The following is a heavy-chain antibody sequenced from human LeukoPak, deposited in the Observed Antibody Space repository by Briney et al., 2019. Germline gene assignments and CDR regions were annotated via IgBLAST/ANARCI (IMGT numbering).Heavy chain of an antibody. CDR3: ARGVYDILTGYYPNFDY. D-gene: IGHD3-9*01. CDR2: IIPIFGTA. V-gene: IGHV1-69*13. Sequence: SVKVSCKASGGTFSSYAISWVRQAPGQGLEWMGGIIPIFGTANYAQKFQGRVTITADESTSTAYMELSSLRSEDTAVYYCARGVYDILTGYYPNFDYWGQGTLVAVSS. CDR1: GGTFSSYA. J-gene: IGHJ4*02.